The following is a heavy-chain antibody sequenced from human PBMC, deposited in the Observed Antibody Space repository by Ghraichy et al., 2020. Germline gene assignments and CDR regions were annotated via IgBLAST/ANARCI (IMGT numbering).Heavy chain of an antibody. Sequence: GGSLRLSCAASGFTFSSYAMSWVRQAPGKGLEWVSAISGSGGSTYYADSVKGRFTISRDNSKNTLYLQMNSLRAEDTAVYYCAKIEVRIFGVAIFPTLGMDVWCQETTVIVSS. D-gene: IGHD3-3*01. CDR1: GFTFSSYA. V-gene: IGHV3-23*01. CDR2: ISGSGGST. J-gene: IGHJ6*02. CDR3: AKIEVRIFGVAIFPTLGMDV.